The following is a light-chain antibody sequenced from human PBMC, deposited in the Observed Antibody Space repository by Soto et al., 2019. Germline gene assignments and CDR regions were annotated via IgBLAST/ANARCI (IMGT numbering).Light chain of an antibody. CDR3: LSYTTSRTYV. CDR2: DVS. V-gene: IGLV2-14*01. CDR1: SSDVGYYNY. J-gene: IGLJ1*01. Sequence: QSALTQPASVSGSPGQSITISCTGSSSDVGYYNYVSWYQQHPDKAPKVMIYDVSNRPSGVSNRFSGSKSGNTASLTISGLLAEDEADYYCLSYTTSRTYVFGSGTQLTVL.